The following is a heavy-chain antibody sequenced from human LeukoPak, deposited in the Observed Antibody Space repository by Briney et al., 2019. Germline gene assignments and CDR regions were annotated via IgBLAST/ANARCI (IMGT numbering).Heavy chain of an antibody. V-gene: IGHV4-61*02. CDR3: ARDPEYCSGGSCYPDAFDI. CDR2: IYTSGST. CDR1: GGSISSGGYS. D-gene: IGHD2-15*01. Sequence: PSETLSLTCTVSGGSISSGGYSWSWLRQPAGKGLEWIGRIYTSGSTNYNPSLKSRVTMSVDTSKNQFSLKLSSVTAADTAVYYCARDPEYCSGGSCYPDAFDIWGQGTMVTVSS. J-gene: IGHJ3*02.